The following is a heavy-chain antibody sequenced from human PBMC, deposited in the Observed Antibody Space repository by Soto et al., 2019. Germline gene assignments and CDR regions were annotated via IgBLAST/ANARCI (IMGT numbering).Heavy chain of an antibody. CDR3: ARAFVVDYDSSGYYYVFDY. J-gene: IGHJ4*02. V-gene: IGHV4-59*01. CDR2: IYYSGST. CDR1: GGSISSYY. Sequence: PSETLSLTCTVSGGSISSYYWSWIRQPPGKGLEWIGYIYYSGSTNYNPSLKSRVTISVDTSKNQFSLKLSSVTAADTAVYYCARAFVVDYDSSGYYYVFDYWGQGTLVTVSS. D-gene: IGHD3-22*01.